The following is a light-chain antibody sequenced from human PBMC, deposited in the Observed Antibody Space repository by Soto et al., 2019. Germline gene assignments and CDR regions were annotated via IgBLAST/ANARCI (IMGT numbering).Light chain of an antibody. J-gene: IGLJ7*01. V-gene: IGLV4-69*01. CDR3: QTWGTGSAIVV. CDR2: VNSGGSH. CDR1: SGHSNYA. Sequence: VLTQSPSASASLGASVKLTCTLSSGHSNYAIAWHQQQPEKGPRYLMKVNSGGSHIKADGIPDRFSGSSSGAERYLFISSLQSEDEADYYCQTWGTGSAIVVFGGGTQLTVL.